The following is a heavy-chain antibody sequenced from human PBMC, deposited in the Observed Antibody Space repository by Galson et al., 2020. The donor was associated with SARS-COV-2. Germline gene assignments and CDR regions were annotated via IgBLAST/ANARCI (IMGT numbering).Heavy chain of an antibody. CDR1: DIQLSDDYW. D-gene: IGHD2-15*01. CDR2: IKGDETGI. Sequence: GSSLRLSCAASDIQLSDDYWMTWVRQAPGKALAWVAHIKGDETGIHYVDSVEGRFTISTDNTKKSLFLQMNSLKVEDTAVYYCATGIGWHFNLWGRGSLVIVTS. J-gene: IGHJ2*01. CDR3: ATGIGWHFNL. V-gene: IGHV3-7*01.